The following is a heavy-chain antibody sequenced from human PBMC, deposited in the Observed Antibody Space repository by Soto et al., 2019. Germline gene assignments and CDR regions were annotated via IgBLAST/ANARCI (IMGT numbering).Heavy chain of an antibody. CDR3: AREGVRLGAAAGTGGSQFDY. J-gene: IGHJ4*02. CDR1: GGSISSYY. Sequence: SETLSLTCTVSGGSISSYYWSWIRQPPGKGLEWIGYIYYSGSTNYNPSLKSRVTISVDTSKNQFSLKLSSVTAADTAVYYCAREGVRLGAAAGTGGSQFDYWGQGTLVTVSS. CDR2: IYYSGST. D-gene: IGHD6-13*01. V-gene: IGHV4-59*01.